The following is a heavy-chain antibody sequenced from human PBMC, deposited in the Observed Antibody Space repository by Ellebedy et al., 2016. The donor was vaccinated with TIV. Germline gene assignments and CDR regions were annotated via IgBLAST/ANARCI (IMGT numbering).Heavy chain of an antibody. CDR2: VYYSGIT. Sequence: SETLSLTCSVSGDSITSYYWNWIRQSPGKGLEWIGYVYYSGITNYNPSLKSRVTLSVDTSKHQFSLRLSSVTAADTAIYYCAGVRDGSRPFDYWGQGTLVTVSS. D-gene: IGHD6-13*01. CDR1: GDSITSYY. J-gene: IGHJ4*02. V-gene: IGHV4-59*01. CDR3: AGVRDGSRPFDY.